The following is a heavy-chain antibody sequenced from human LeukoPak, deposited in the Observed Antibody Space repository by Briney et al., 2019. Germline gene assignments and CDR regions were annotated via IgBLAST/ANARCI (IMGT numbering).Heavy chain of an antibody. V-gene: IGHV3-13*04. D-gene: IGHD5-24*01. J-gene: IGHJ4*02. Sequence: GGSLRLSCAASGFAFSSYDMHWVRQATGKGLEWVSAIGTAGDTYYPGSVKGRFTISRENAKNSLYLQMNSLRAEDTALYYCARGDGYNFFDSWGQGTLVTVSS. CDR1: GFAFSSYD. CDR2: IGTAGDT. CDR3: ARGDGYNFFDS.